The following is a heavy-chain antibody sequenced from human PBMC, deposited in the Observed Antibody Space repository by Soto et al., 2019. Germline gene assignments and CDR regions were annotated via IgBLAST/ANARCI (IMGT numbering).Heavy chain of an antibody. D-gene: IGHD3-3*01. CDR1: GYTFTGYY. J-gene: IGHJ6*03. V-gene: IGHV1-2*04. CDR2: INPNSGGT. Sequence: AASVKVSCKASGYTFTGYYMHWVRQAPGQGLEWMGWINPNSGGTNYAQKFQGWVTMTRDTSISTAYMELSRLRSDDTAVYYCARGTAGDFWSGYYSSTYMDAWGKGTTVTVSS. CDR3: ARGTAGDFWSGYYSSTYMDA.